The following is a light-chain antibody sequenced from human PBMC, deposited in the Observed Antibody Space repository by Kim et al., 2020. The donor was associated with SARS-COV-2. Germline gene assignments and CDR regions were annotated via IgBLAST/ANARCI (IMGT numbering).Light chain of an antibody. CDR3: QQTFAS. CDR1: QPINRY. Sequence: SLSAFVGDRVTITCRARQPINRYLNWYQQKPGKAPEVLIYAAATLHSGVPSRFSGSGSGTDFTLTISNLQPEDSATYYCQQTFASFGGGTKVDIK. V-gene: IGKV1-39*01. J-gene: IGKJ4*01. CDR2: AAA.